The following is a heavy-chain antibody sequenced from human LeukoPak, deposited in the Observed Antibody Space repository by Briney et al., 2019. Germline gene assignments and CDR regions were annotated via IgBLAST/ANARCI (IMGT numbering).Heavy chain of an antibody. CDR3: ARGYDILTGYQKGFDY. CDR2: IYTSGST. D-gene: IGHD3-9*01. V-gene: IGHV4-4*07. CDR1: GGSISSYY. Sequence: PSETLSLTCTVSGGSISSYYWSWIRQPAGKGQEWIGRIYTSGSTNYNPSLKSRVTMSVDTSKNQFSLKLSSVTAADTAVYYCARGYDILTGYQKGFDYWGQGTLVTVSS. J-gene: IGHJ4*02.